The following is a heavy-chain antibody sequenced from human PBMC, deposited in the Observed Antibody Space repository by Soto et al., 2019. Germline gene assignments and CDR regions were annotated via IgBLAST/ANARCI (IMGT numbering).Heavy chain of an antibody. CDR3: TRQLPDCSGGSCYSF. D-gene: IGHD2-15*01. CDR1: GFTFSGSA. J-gene: IGHJ4*02. Sequence: GSLRLSCAASGFTFSGSAIHWVRQASGKGLEWVGRIRTKPNNYATAYAASVKGRFTISRDDSRNTAYLQMNSLKTEDTAVYYCTRQLPDCSGGSCYSFWGQGTLVTVSS. CDR2: IRTKPNNYAT. V-gene: IGHV3-73*01.